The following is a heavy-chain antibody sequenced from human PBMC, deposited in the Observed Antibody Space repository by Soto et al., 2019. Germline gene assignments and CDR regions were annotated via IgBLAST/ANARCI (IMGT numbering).Heavy chain of an antibody. CDR1: GFTFSDYY. CDR2: ISSSGSTI. J-gene: IGHJ5*02. Sequence: QVQLVESGGGLVKPGGSLRLSCAASGFTFSDYYMSWIRQAPGKGLEWVSYISSSGSTIYYADSVKGRFTISRDNXKXSDXLERDSVRAEATAVYYCARDSTPTGGGPAYNWVDPWGQGTLVTVSS. V-gene: IGHV3-11*01. CDR3: ARDSTPTGGGPAYNWVDP. D-gene: IGHD3-16*01.